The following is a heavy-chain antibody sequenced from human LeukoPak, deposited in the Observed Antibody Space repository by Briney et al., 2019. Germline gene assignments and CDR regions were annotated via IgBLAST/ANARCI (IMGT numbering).Heavy chain of an antibody. V-gene: IGHV4-61*01. Sequence: KPSETLSLTCTVSGGSVSSGSYYWSWIRQPPGKGLEWNGYIYYSGSTNNNPSLKSRVTISVDPSKNQFSLKLSSVTAADTAVYYCARTHYGSGSHNWFDPWGRGTLVTVSS. D-gene: IGHD3-10*01. CDR2: IYYSGST. J-gene: IGHJ5*02. CDR1: GGSVSSGSYY. CDR3: ARTHYGSGSHNWFDP.